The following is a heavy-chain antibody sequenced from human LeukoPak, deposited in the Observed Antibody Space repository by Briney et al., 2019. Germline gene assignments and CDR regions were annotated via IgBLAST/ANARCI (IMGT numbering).Heavy chain of an antibody. D-gene: IGHD5-18*01. Sequence: ASVKVSCKASGYTFTSYGISWVRQAPGQGLEWMGWISAYNGNTNYAQKFQGRVTMTRDTSISTAYMELSRLRSDDTAVYYCARKRGYSYGPLDYWGQGTLVTVSS. J-gene: IGHJ4*02. CDR3: ARKRGYSYGPLDY. CDR2: ISAYNGNT. CDR1: GYTFTSYG. V-gene: IGHV1-18*01.